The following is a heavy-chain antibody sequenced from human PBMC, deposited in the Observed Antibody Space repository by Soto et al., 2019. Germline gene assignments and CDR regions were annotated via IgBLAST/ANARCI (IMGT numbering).Heavy chain of an antibody. D-gene: IGHD6-19*01. V-gene: IGHV1-69*06. J-gene: IGHJ6*02. CDR1: RGSVSNYA. CDR2: LIPFFGTP. CDR3: ARGLSVAGTGGYYYYGMDV. Sequence: GASVKISCKASRGSVSNYAISWRRQAPGQGLEWIGVLIPFFGTPNCAHNLMGRVTMSGDKSTNTAFIELTSLTSENTAVYFCARGLSVAGTGGYYYYGMDVWGQGATVTVSS.